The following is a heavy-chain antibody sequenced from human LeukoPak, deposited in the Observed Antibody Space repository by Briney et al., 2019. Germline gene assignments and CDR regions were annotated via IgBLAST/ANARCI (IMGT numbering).Heavy chain of an antibody. D-gene: IGHD1-7*01. Sequence: GGSLRLSCAASGFTFSSYGMHWVRQAPGKGLEWVAVIWYDGSNKYYADSVKGRFTISRDNSKNTLYLQMNSLRDEDTAVYYCARDLENWNYFVGISYWGQGTLVTVSS. CDR2: IWYDGSNK. V-gene: IGHV3-33*01. J-gene: IGHJ4*02. CDR3: ARDLENWNYFVGISY. CDR1: GFTFSSYG.